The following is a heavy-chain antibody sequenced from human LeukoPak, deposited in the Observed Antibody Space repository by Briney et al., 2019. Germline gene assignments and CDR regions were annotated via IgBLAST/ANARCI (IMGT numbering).Heavy chain of an antibody. J-gene: IGHJ4*02. D-gene: IGHD2-21*02. CDR3: AREMTLDY. CDR2: IHHNGGT. CDR1: GGSLSSGSW. V-gene: IGHV4-4*02. Sequence: PSGTLSLTCAVSGGSLSSGSWWSWVRQPPGKGLEWIGEIHHNGGTNYNPSLKSRVTISVDKSKNQFSVELSSVTAADTAVYYCAREMTLDYWGQGTLVTVSS.